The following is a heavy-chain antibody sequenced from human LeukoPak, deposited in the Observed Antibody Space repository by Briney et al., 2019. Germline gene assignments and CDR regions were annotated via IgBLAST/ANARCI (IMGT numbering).Heavy chain of an antibody. CDR2: ISYDGSNK. CDR1: GFTFSSYG. CDR3: AKGKVAYGDYSNYGMDV. V-gene: IGHV3-30*18. J-gene: IGHJ6*02. Sequence: GRSLRLSCAASGFTFSSYGMHWVRQAPGKGLEWVAVISYDGSNKYYADSVKGRFTISRDNSKNTLYLQMNSLRAEGTAVYYCAKGKVAYGDYSNYGMDVWGQGTTVTVSS. D-gene: IGHD4-17*01.